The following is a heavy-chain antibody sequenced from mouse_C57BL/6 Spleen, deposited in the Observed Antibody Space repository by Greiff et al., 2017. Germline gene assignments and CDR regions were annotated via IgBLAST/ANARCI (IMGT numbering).Heavy chain of an antibody. V-gene: IGHV1-76*01. J-gene: IGHJ3*01. Sequence: QVTLKESGAELVRPGASVKLSCKASGYTFTDYYINWVKQRPGQGLEWIARIYPGSGNTYYNEKFKGKATLTAEKSSSTAYMQLSSLTSEDSAVYFCARGEVYGSSYWFAYWGQGTLVTVSA. D-gene: IGHD1-1*01. CDR3: ARGEVYGSSYWFAY. CDR1: GYTFTDYY. CDR2: IYPGSGNT.